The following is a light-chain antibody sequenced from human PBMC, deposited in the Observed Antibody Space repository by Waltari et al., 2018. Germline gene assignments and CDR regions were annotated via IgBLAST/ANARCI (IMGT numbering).Light chain of an antibody. Sequence: DIVMTQSPDSLAVSLGERATINCKSSQSVLYSSNNKNYLAWYQQKPGQPPKLLIYWASTRESGVPDRFSGSGSGTDFTLTISSLQAEDVAVYYCQQYLSTPPTFGQGTK. CDR1: QSVLYSSNNKNY. CDR2: WAS. J-gene: IGKJ1*01. CDR3: QQYLSTPPT. V-gene: IGKV4-1*01.